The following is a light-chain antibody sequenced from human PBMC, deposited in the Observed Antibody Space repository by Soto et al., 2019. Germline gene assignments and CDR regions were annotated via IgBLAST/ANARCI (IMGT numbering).Light chain of an antibody. J-gene: IGKJ1*01. CDR3: HQYGSSSWT. CDR2: AAS. V-gene: IGKV3-20*01. Sequence: EIVLTQSPGTLSSSPGARATLSCRASQSVSSSYLAWYRQKPGQAPRLLIYAASSRATGIPDRFSGSGSGTDFTLTTSRLETEDFGVYYCHQYGSSSWTFGQGTKVEFK. CDR1: QSVSSSY.